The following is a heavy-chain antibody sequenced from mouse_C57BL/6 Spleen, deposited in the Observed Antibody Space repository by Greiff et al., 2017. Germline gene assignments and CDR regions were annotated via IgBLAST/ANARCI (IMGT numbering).Heavy chain of an antibody. CDR1: GYTFTAHT. CDR2: IYPRDGST. Sequence: LVESDAELVKPGASVKISCTVSGYTFTAHTLHWMQQRPEQGLEWIGYIYPRDGSTKYNEKFKGKATLTADKSSSTAYMQLNSLTSEDSAVYFCARGRLGLVYYAMDYWGQGTSVTVSS. D-gene: IGHD4-1*01. V-gene: IGHV1-78*01. CDR3: ARGRLGLVYYAMDY. J-gene: IGHJ4*01.